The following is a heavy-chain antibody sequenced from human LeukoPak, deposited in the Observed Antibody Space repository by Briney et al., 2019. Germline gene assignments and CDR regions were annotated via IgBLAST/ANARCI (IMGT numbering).Heavy chain of an antibody. CDR3: ASPIVATKFYYYYGMDV. CDR2: IIPIFGTA. J-gene: IGHJ6*02. V-gene: IGHV1-69*13. D-gene: IGHD5-12*01. Sequence: ASVKVSCKASGGTFSSYAISWVRQAPGQGLEWMGGIIPIFGTANYAQKFQGRATITADESTSTAYMELSSLRSEDTAVYYCASPIVATKFYYYYGMDVWGQGTTVTVSS. CDR1: GGTFSSYA.